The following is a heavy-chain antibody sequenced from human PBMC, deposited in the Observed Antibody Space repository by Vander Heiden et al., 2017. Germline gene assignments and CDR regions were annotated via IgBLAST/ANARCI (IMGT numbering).Heavy chain of an antibody. CDR1: GFTLSSYW. CDR3: ARDPRYYDFWSGYLDWYFDL. D-gene: IGHD3-3*01. Sequence: EVQLVESGGGLVQPGGSLRLSCAASGFTLSSYWMSGVRQAPGKGLEWVANIKQDGSEKYYVDSVKGRFTISRDNAKNSLYLQMNSLRAEDTAVYYCARDPRYYDFWSGYLDWYFDLWGRGTLVTVSS. V-gene: IGHV3-7*01. CDR2: IKQDGSEK. J-gene: IGHJ2*01.